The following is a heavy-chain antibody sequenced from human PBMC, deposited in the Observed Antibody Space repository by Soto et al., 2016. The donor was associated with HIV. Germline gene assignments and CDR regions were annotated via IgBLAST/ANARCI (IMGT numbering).Heavy chain of an antibody. CDR3: ASDRVDTAMAQFLYGLGV. CDR2: ISSYSGSI. J-gene: IGHJ6*02. D-gene: IGHD5-18*01. V-gene: IGHV3-21*01. Sequence: EVQLVQSGGGLVKPGGSLRLSCAVSGIKFSSYSMIWVRQAPGKGLEWVSSISSYSGSINYADSVKGRFIISRDNARTSLYLQMNSLRVGDTAVYYCASDRVDTAMAQFLYGLGVVGPGDHGHRLL. CDR1: GIKFSSYS.